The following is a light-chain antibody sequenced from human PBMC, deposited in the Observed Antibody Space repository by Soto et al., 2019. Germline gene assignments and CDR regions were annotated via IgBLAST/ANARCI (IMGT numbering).Light chain of an antibody. CDR3: QQSYSTLFT. V-gene: IGKV1-39*01. CDR1: QTISSY. J-gene: IGKJ3*01. Sequence: DIQMTQSPSSLSASVGDRVTITCRASQTISSYLNWYQHKPGKAPKLLIYAASNLQSGVPSRFSGSGSGTDFTLTISSLQPEDFATYYCQQSYSTLFTFGPGTKVDI. CDR2: AAS.